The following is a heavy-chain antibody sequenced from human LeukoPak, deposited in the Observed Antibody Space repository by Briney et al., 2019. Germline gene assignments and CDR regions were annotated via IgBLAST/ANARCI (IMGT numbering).Heavy chain of an antibody. CDR3: AKEGTYYYGSGSYYDY. J-gene: IGHJ4*02. D-gene: IGHD3-10*01. Sequence: GGSLRLSCAASGFTFSSYAMSWVRQAPGKGLEWVSVISSSGGSTYYADSVKGRFTISRDNSKNTLYLQMNSLRAEDTAVYYCAKEGTYYYGSGSYYDYWGQGTLVTVSS. CDR1: GFTFSSYA. CDR2: ISSSGGST. V-gene: IGHV3-23*01.